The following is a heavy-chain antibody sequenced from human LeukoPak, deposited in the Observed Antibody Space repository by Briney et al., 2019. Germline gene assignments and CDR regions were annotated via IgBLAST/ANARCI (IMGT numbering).Heavy chain of an antibody. CDR3: ATVKYYYDSSGYYYFDY. J-gene: IGHJ4*02. D-gene: IGHD3-22*01. CDR1: GYTLTELS. Sequence: APVKVSCKVSGYTLTELSMHWVRQAPGKGLEWMGGFDPEDGETIYAQEFQGRVTMTEDTSTDTAYMELSSLRSEDTAVYYCATVKYYYDSSGYYYFDYWGQGTLVTVSS. CDR2: FDPEDGET. V-gene: IGHV1-24*01.